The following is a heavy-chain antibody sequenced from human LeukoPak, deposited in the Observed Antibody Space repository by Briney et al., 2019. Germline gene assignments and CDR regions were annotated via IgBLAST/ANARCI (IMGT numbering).Heavy chain of an antibody. Sequence: SETLSLTCAVYSGSFSGYYWSWIRQPPGKGLEWIGEVDHSGSTNFNSSLKSRVTISVDTSKNQFSLKLSSVTAADTAVYYCARDRQVAGTLCYWGQGTLVTVSS. J-gene: IGHJ4*02. CDR2: VDHSGST. CDR3: ARDRQVAGTLCY. V-gene: IGHV4-34*01. CDR1: SGSFSGYY. D-gene: IGHD6-19*01.